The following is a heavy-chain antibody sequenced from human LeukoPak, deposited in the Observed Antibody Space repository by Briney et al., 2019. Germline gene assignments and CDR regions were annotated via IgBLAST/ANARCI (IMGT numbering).Heavy chain of an antibody. CDR1: GGTFSSYA. Sequence: SVKVSCKASGGTFSSYAISWVRQAPGQGLEWMGRIIPILGIANYAQKFQGRVTITADKSTSTAYMELSSLRSEDTAVYHYAMGEASIAARRGIDYWGQGTLVTVSS. D-gene: IGHD6-6*01. CDR2: IIPILGIA. V-gene: IGHV1-69*04. CDR3: AMGEASIAARRGIDY. J-gene: IGHJ4*02.